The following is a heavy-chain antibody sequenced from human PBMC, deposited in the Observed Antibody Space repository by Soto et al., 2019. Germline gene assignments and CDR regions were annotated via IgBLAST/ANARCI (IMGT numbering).Heavy chain of an antibody. CDR2: IDHSGST. CDR1: GGSFIGYY. J-gene: IGHJ3*02. V-gene: IGHV4-34*02. CDR3: AGETSNYGILTAPTTFDI. D-gene: IGHD3-9*01. Sequence: QVQLQQGGAGLLKPSETLSLTCAVSGGSFIGYYWNWIHQPPGQGLAWIGEIDHSGSTSYNPSLEHRVTISVDTSKRQMSLMLSSVPAAETAVYYCAGETSNYGILTAPTTFDIWGQGTMVAVSS.